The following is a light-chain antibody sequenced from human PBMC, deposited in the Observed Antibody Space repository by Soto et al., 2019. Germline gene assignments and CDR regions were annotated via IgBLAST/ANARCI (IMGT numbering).Light chain of an antibody. J-gene: IGKJ1*01. CDR3: QQYRNWPRT. V-gene: IGKV3-15*01. Sequence: EIVMTQSPATLSVSPGERATLSCRASQSVSSDLAWYQQKPGQTPSLLIYAASTRATGIPARFSGSGSVTEFTLTISSLQSDDVAVYYCQQYRNWPRTFGQGTKVEI. CDR2: AAS. CDR1: QSVSSD.